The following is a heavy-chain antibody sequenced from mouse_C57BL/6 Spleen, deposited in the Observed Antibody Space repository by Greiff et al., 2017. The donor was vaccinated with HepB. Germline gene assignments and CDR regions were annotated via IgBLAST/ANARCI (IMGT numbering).Heavy chain of an antibody. CDR2: INPSNGGT. V-gene: IGHV1-53*01. CDR3: ARSIGGLQRYFDV. D-gene: IGHD2-2*01. Sequence: QVQLQQPGTELVKPGASVKLSCKASGYTFTSYWMHWVKQRPGQGLEWIGNINPSNGGTNYNEKFKSKATLTVDKSSSTAYMQLSSLTSEDSAVCSCARSIGGLQRYFDVWGTGTTVTVAS. CDR1: GYTFTSYW. J-gene: IGHJ1*03.